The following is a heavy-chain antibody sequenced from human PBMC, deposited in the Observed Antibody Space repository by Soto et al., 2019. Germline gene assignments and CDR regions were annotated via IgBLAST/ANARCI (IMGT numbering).Heavy chain of an antibody. J-gene: IGHJ4*02. CDR3: ARSNGDYGDY. CDR1: GASIGSFY. CDR2: IYYSGST. D-gene: IGHD4-17*01. V-gene: IGHV4-59*01. Sequence: QVQLQGSGPGLLKPSETLSLTCTVSGASIGSFYWSWSRQPPGKGLDWFVYIYYSGSTNYNPSLKSRVIISVDTSKNQFSLKLSSVTSADTAVYYCARSNGDYGDYWSQGTLFTVSS.